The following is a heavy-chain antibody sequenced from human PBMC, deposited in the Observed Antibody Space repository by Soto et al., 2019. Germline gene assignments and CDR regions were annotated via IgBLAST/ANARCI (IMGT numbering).Heavy chain of an antibody. D-gene: IGHD5-12*01. CDR1: GGSISSGDYY. V-gene: IGHV4-30-4*08. Sequence: QVQLQESGPGLVKPSETLSLTCTVSGGSISSGDYYWTWIRQPPGKGLEWLGYIYYDGTTYYNPSLKSRLIMSIDTSKKQFSLKLDTLPAADTAVYYGARDRRWLTRWPNNSFDPWGQRTLVPVSS. CDR2: IYYDGTT. CDR3: ARDRRWLTRWPNNSFDP. J-gene: IGHJ5*02.